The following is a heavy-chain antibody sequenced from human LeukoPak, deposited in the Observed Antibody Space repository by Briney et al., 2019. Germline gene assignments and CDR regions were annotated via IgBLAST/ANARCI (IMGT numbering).Heavy chain of an antibody. Sequence: SVKVSCKASGGTFSGYAISWVRQAPGQGLEWMGGIIPIFGTANYAQKFQGRVTITADESTSTAYMELRSLRSEDTAVYYCARVGGPLRGYSYGPQPFDYWGQGTLVTVSS. V-gene: IGHV1-69*13. D-gene: IGHD5-18*01. CDR1: GGTFSGYA. CDR3: ARVGGPLRGYSYGPQPFDY. CDR2: IIPIFGTA. J-gene: IGHJ4*02.